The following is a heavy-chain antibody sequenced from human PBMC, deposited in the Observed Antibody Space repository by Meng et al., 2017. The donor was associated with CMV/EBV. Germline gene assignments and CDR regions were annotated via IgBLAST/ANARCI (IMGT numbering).Heavy chain of an antibody. CDR2: SGCNDDT. CDR1: RFSLSSRGGG. V-gene: IGHV2-5*01. Sequence: QMTLMDRGSTLVKPTRARALTCTFSRFSLSSRGGGVGWLRQPLGGVREWLALSGCNDDTRYSPTLKSRLTITKDTSTSTVFLKMTSMKPVDTAAYYCANSHRGYSDPVDFDYWGQGTLVTVSS. J-gene: IGHJ4*02. D-gene: IGHD5-12*01. CDR3: ANSHRGYSDPVDFDY.